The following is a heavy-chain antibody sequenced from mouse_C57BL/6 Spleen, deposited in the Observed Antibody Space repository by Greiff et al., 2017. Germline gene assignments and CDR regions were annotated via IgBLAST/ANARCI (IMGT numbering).Heavy chain of an antibody. CDR2: IDPSDSYT. CDR3: ERGGYSNYVYYAMDY. J-gene: IGHJ4*01. CDR1: GYTFTSYW. D-gene: IGHD2-5*01. V-gene: IGHV1-50*01. Sequence: VQLQQPGAELVKPGASVKLSCKASGYTFTSYWMQWVKQRPGQGLEWIGEIDPSDSYTHYNQKFKGKATLTVDTSSSTAYMQLSSLTSEDSAVYYCERGGYSNYVYYAMDYWGQGTSVTVSS.